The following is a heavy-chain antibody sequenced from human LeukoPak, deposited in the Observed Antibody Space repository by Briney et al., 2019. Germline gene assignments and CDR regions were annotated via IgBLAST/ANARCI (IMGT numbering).Heavy chain of an antibody. D-gene: IGHD3-3*01. Sequence: SETLSLTCAVYGGSFSGYYWSWIRQPPGKGLEWIGSIYHSGSTYYNPSLKSRVTISVDTSKNQFSLKLSSVTAADTAVYYCASTYYDFPGGAFDTWGQGTMVTVSS. V-gene: IGHV4-34*01. J-gene: IGHJ3*02. CDR1: GGSFSGYY. CDR2: IYHSGST. CDR3: ASTYYDFPGGAFDT.